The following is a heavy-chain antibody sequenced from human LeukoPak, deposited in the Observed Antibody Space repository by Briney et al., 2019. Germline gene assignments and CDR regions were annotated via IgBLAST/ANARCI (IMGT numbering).Heavy chain of an antibody. CDR2: IVPIFGTA. V-gene: IGHV1-69*05. CDR1: GGTFSSYA. J-gene: IGHJ6*03. Sequence: AASVKVSCKASGGTFSSYAISWVRQAPGQGLEWMGGIVPIFGTANYAQKFQGRVTITTDESTSTAYMELSSLRSEDTAVYYCAGVGDGYNYYYYMDVWGKGTTVTVSS. D-gene: IGHD5-24*01. CDR3: AGVGDGYNYYYYMDV.